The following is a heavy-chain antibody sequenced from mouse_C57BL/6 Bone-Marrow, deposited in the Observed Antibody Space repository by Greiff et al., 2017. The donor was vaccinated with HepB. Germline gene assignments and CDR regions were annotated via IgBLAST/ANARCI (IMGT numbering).Heavy chain of an antibody. V-gene: IGHV1-69*01. D-gene: IGHD1-1*01. J-gene: IGHJ3*01. CDR1: GYTFTSYW. Sequence: VQLQQSGAELVMPGASVKLSCKASGYTFTSYWMHWVKQRPGQGLEWIGEIDPSDSYTNYNQKFKGKSTLTVDKSSSTAYMQLSSLTSEDSAVYYCARGGVYGPFAYWGQGTLVTVSA. CDR3: ARGGVYGPFAY. CDR2: IDPSDSYT.